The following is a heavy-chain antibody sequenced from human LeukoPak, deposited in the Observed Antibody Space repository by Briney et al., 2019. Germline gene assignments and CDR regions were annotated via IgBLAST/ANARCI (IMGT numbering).Heavy chain of an antibody. CDR2: ISGSGGST. CDR1: GFTFSSYS. D-gene: IGHD2-15*01. J-gene: IGHJ4*02. V-gene: IGHV3-23*01. Sequence: GGSLRLSCAASGFTFSSYSMNWVRQAPGKGLEWVSAISGSGGSTYYADSVKGRFTISRDNSKNTLYLQMNSLRAEDTAVYYCAKGRKGYCSGGSCVNYFDYWGQGTLVTVSS. CDR3: AKGRKGYCSGGSCVNYFDY.